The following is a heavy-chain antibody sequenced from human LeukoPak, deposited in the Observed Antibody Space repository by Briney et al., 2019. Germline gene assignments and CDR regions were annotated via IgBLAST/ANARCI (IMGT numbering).Heavy chain of an antibody. J-gene: IGHJ4*02. CDR2: ISSSSSYI. V-gene: IGHV3-21*01. D-gene: IGHD2-8*01. Sequence: GGSLRLSCAASGFTFTNYWMSWVRQAPGKGLEWVSSISSSSSYIYYADSVKGRFTISRDNAKNSLYLQMNSLRAEDTAVYYCARDFGTMLLDYWGQGTLVTVSS. CDR1: GFTFTNYW. CDR3: ARDFGTMLLDY.